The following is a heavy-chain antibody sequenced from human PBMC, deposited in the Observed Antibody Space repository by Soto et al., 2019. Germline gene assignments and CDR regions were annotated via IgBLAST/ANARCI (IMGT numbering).Heavy chain of an antibody. Sequence: QVQLQESGPGLVKPSQTLSLTCTVSGGSISSGGYYWSWIRQHPGKGLEWIGYIYYSGSTYYNPSXKXXVTISVDTSAADTAVYYCAASCVGCGGFNYYGMDVWGQGTTVTVSS. J-gene: IGHJ6*02. V-gene: IGHV4-31*03. CDR3: YYGMDV. D-gene: IGHD3-10*01. CDR2: IYYSGST. CDR1: GGSISSGGYY.